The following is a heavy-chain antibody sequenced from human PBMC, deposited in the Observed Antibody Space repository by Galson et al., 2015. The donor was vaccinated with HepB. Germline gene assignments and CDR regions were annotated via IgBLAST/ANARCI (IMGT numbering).Heavy chain of an antibody. Sequence: SLRLSCAASGFTFSSYGMHWVRQAPGKGLEWVAVISYDGSNKYYADSVKGRFTISRDISKNTLYLHMNSLRAEDTAVFYCAKEVNYGGHLPTDYWGQGTLVTVSS. V-gene: IGHV3-30*18. CDR2: ISYDGSNK. J-gene: IGHJ4*02. CDR3: AKEVNYGGHLPTDY. D-gene: IGHD4-23*01. CDR1: GFTFSSYG.